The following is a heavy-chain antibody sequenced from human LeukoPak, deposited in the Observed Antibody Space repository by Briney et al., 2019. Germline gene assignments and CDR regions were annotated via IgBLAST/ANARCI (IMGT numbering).Heavy chain of an antibody. Sequence: GALRLSCAASGFTFSSSAMSWVRQAPGKGPEWVSNISGSGSGGSTYYADSVKGRFTISRDNSKNTLYLQMNSLRAEDTAVYYCAKSGYNRFDYWGQGTLVTVSS. CDR2: ISGSGSGGST. J-gene: IGHJ4*02. V-gene: IGHV3-23*01. CDR3: AKSGYNRFDY. D-gene: IGHD5-24*01. CDR1: GFTFSSSA.